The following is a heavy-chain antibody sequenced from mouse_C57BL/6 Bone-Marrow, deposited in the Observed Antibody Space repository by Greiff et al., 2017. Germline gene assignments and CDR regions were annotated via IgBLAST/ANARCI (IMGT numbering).Heavy chain of an antibody. J-gene: IGHJ2*01. CDR2: IDPSDSYT. V-gene: IGHV1-59*01. D-gene: IGHD1-1*01. CDR1: GYTFTSYW. Sequence: QVQLQQPGAELVRPGTSVKLSCKASGYTFTSYWMHWVKQRPGQGLEWIGVIDPSDSYTNYNQKFKGKATLTVDTSSSTAYMQLSSLTSEDSAVYDCALITTVVADYWGQGTTLTVSS. CDR3: ALITTVVADY.